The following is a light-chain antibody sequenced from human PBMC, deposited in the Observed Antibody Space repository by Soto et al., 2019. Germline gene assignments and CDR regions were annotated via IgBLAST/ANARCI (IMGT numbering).Light chain of an antibody. J-gene: IGKJ2*01. CDR2: KAS. Sequence: DIQMTQSPSTLSASVGDRVTITCRASQSISSWLAWYQQKPGKAPKLLIYKASSLESGVPSRFSGSGSRTEFTLTISSLQPDDFATYYCQQYNSDSYAFGQGTKLEIK. V-gene: IGKV1-5*03. CDR3: QQYNSDSYA. CDR1: QSISSW.